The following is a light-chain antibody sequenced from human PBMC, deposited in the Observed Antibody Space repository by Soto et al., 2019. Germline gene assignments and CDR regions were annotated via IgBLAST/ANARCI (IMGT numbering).Light chain of an antibody. V-gene: IGKV1-13*02. Sequence: IQLTQSPSSLSASVGDRVTITCRASQSISNVLGWYQQKRGKAPNLLIYDASSLESGVPSRFSGSGSGTEFTLTITSLQPEDFATYYCQQFNGYPFTFGQGTRLEIK. J-gene: IGKJ5*01. CDR1: QSISNV. CDR3: QQFNGYPFT. CDR2: DAS.